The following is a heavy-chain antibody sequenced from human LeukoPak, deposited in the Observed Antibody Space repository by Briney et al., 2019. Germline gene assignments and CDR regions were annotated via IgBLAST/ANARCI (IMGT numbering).Heavy chain of an antibody. CDR1: GGSISSYY. D-gene: IGHD2-21*02. Sequence: SETLSLTCTVSGGSISSYYWSWIRQPPGKGLEWIGEINHSGSTNYNPSLKSRVTISVDTSKNQFSLKLSSVTAADTAVYYCARGLNIVVVTAIKIAFDIWGQGTMVTVSS. J-gene: IGHJ3*02. CDR2: INHSGST. V-gene: IGHV4-34*01. CDR3: ARGLNIVVVTAIKIAFDI.